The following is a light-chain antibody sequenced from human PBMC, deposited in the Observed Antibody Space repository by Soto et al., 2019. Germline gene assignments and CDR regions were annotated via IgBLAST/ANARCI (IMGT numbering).Light chain of an antibody. CDR2: LEGSGSY. J-gene: IGLJ3*02. V-gene: IGLV4-60*03. CDR3: ETWDSNSWV. CDR1: IGHSSYI. Sequence: QSVLTQSSSASASLGSSVKLTCTLSIGHSSYIIAWHQQQPGKAPPYLMKLEGSGSYNKGSGVPDRFSGSSSGADRYLTISHLQSEDEADYYCETWDSNSWVFGGGTKLTVL.